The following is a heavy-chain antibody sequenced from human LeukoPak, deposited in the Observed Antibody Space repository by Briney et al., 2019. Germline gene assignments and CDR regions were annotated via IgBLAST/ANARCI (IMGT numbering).Heavy chain of an antibody. CDR2: INHSGST. V-gene: IGHV4-39*07. J-gene: IGHJ6*02. Sequence: PSETLSLTCTVSGGSVSSGSYYWSWIRQPPGKGLEWIGEINHSGSTNYNPSLKSRVTISVDTSKNQFSLKLSSVTAADTAVYYCARGRGFVGYCSGGSCNQVYYYYGMDVWGQGTTVTVSS. CDR3: ARGRGFVGYCSGGSCNQVYYYYGMDV. D-gene: IGHD2-15*01. CDR1: GGSVSSGSYY.